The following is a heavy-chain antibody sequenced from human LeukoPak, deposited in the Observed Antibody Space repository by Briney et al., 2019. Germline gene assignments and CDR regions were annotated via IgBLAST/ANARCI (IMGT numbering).Heavy chain of an antibody. D-gene: IGHD3-3*01. Sequence: PSKTLSLTCAVYGGSFSGYYWSWIRQPPGKGLEWIGEINHSGSTNYNPSLKSRVTISVDTSKNQFSLKLSSVTAADTAVYYCARDLTIFGVARFDPWGQGTLVTVSS. J-gene: IGHJ5*02. CDR3: ARDLTIFGVARFDP. CDR1: GGSFSGYY. CDR2: INHSGST. V-gene: IGHV4-34*01.